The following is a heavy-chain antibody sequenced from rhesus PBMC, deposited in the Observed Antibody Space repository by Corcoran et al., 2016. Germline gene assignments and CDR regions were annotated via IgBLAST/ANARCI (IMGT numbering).Heavy chain of an antibody. V-gene: IGHV4-169*02. Sequence: QRQLQESGPGLVKPSETLSVTCAVSGGSLSSSSWSWIRPAPEKGLECSGYIDGIGSRTNYNPSLKSRVTLSVDTPKTQLPLKLSSVTPADTAVYHCARDLENRFDVCGPGVLVTVSS. CDR2: IDGIGSRT. CDR3: ARDLENRFDV. CDR1: GGSLSSSS. J-gene: IGHJ5-1*01.